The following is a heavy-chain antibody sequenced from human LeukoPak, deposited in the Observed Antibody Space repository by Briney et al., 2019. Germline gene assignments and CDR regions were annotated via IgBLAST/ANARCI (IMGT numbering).Heavy chain of an antibody. CDR3: AKDPTITMVRGVLAY. J-gene: IGHJ4*02. D-gene: IGHD3-10*01. Sequence: PGGSLRLSCAASGFTFSSYGMSWVRQAPGKGLEWVSAISGSGGSTYYADSVKGRFTISRDNSKNTLYLQMNSLRAEDTAVYYCAKDPTITMVRGVLAYWGQGTLVTVSS. V-gene: IGHV3-23*01. CDR1: GFTFSSYG. CDR2: ISGSGGST.